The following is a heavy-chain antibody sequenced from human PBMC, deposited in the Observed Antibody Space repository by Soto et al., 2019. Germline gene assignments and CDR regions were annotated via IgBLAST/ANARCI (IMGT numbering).Heavy chain of an antibody. CDR2: IIPIFGTA. V-gene: IGHV1-69*13. CDR3: ATRPPVVRGVIPLSLGY. Sequence: SVKVSCKASGGTFSSYAISWVRQAPGQGLEWMGGIIPIFGTANYAQKFQGRVTITADESTSTAYMELSSLRSEDTAVYYCATRPPVVRGVIPLSLGYWGQGTLVTVSS. J-gene: IGHJ4*02. D-gene: IGHD3-10*01. CDR1: GGTFSSYA.